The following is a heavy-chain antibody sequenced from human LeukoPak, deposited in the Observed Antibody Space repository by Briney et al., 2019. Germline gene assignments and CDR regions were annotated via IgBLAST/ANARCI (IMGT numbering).Heavy chain of an antibody. CDR3: AKGFDYYDSSGPLDY. V-gene: IGHV3-23*01. J-gene: IGHJ4*02. Sequence: GGSLRLSCAASGFTFSSYAMSWVRQAPGKGLEWVSAISGSGGSTYYADSVKGRLTISRDNSKNTLYLQMNSLRAEDTAVYYCAKGFDYYDSSGPLDYWGQGTLVTVSS. CDR1: GFTFSSYA. CDR2: ISGSGGST. D-gene: IGHD3-22*01.